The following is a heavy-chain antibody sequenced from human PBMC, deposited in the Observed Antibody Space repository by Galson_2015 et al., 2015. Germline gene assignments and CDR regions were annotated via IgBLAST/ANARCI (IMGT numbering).Heavy chain of an antibody. CDR1: GFTFSSKW. D-gene: IGHD3-22*01. CDR2: INSDGSST. CDR3: VRMSDREDY. Sequence: LRLSCAASGFTFSSKWMHWVGQAPGKGLVWVSRINSDGSSTTYADYVKGRFTISRDNAKNTPYLQMNSLRAEDTAVYYCVRMSDREDYWGQGTLVTVSS. V-gene: IGHV3-74*01. J-gene: IGHJ4*02.